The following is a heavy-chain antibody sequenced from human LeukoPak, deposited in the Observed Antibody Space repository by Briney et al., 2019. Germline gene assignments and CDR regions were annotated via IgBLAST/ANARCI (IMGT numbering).Heavy chain of an antibody. CDR1: GGSLSLYY. Sequence: SETLSLTCTVSGGSLSLYYWNWIRQPAGKGLEWIGRIFTSGITNHNPSLKSRVTMSVDTSKSQFSLNLSSVTAADTAVYYCARESSGTYYNPLGYMDVWGKGTAVTVSS. CDR2: IFTSGIT. CDR3: ARESSGTYYNPLGYMDV. D-gene: IGHD3-10*01. V-gene: IGHV4-4*07. J-gene: IGHJ6*03.